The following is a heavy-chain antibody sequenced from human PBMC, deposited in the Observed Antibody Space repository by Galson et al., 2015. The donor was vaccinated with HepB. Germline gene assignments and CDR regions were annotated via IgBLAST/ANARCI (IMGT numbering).Heavy chain of an antibody. D-gene: IGHD6-19*01. CDR1: GASINSRTYY. Sequence: SETLSLTCSVSGASINSRTYYWAWIRQPPVKRLEWIGNIYYSGGIFNSGSTYYAPSLKGRLTVSVDTSKNQFSLRLSSVTAADTAMYYCAVAVAGTVDYWGQGALVTVSS. CDR3: AVAVAGTVDY. V-gene: IGHV4-39*01. J-gene: IGHJ4*02. CDR2: IYYSGGIFNSGST.